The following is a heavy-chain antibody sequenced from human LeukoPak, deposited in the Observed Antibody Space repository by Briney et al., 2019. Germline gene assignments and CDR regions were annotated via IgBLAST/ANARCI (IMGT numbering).Heavy chain of an antibody. Sequence: SETLSLTCTVSGGSITTSSYYWGWIRQPPGKGLEWIGIIYYSGSTYYNPSRKGRVPISVDTSKNQFSLKLSSVTAADTAVYYCARAFRARYFDLWGRGTLVTVSS. CDR1: GGSITTSSYY. CDR2: IYYSGST. CDR3: ARAFRARYFDL. J-gene: IGHJ2*01. V-gene: IGHV4-39*01. D-gene: IGHD2/OR15-2a*01.